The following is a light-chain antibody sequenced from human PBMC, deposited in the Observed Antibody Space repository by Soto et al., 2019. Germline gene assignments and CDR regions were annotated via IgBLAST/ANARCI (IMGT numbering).Light chain of an antibody. Sequence: AIQLTQSPSSLSASVGDRVTITCRASQGINSALAWYHQKPGKAPNLLIYDASSLESGVPSRFSGSGSGTDFTLTISSLQPEDFATYYCQQFNSYPFTFGPGT. J-gene: IGKJ3*01. CDR2: DAS. CDR1: QGINSA. CDR3: QQFNSYPFT. V-gene: IGKV1-13*02.